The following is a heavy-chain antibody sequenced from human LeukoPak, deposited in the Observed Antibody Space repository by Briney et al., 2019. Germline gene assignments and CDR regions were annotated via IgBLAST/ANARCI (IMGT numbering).Heavy chain of an antibody. CDR3: ARYNYVTKKDAFDI. V-gene: IGHV4-34*01. Sequence: SETLSLTCAIYSESFSGYFWSWIRQPPGKGLEWIGEINHSGTTDYNPSLKSRATISIDTSKKQFSLKLNSVTAADTAVYYCARYNYVTKKDAFDIWGQGTMVTVSS. D-gene: IGHD5-18*01. CDR2: INHSGTT. J-gene: IGHJ3*02. CDR1: SESFSGYF.